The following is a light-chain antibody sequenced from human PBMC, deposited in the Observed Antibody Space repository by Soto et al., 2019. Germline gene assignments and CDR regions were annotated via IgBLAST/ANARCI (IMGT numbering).Light chain of an antibody. CDR2: DAS. CDR1: QSISSW. V-gene: IGKV1-5*01. Sequence: DIQMTQSPSTLSASVGDIVTITCRASQSISSWLAWYQQKPGKAPKLVIYDASSLESGVPSRFSGSGSGTEVTLTISSLQPDDFATYYGQQYNSYSYTFGQGTKLEIK. CDR3: QQYNSYSYT. J-gene: IGKJ2*01.